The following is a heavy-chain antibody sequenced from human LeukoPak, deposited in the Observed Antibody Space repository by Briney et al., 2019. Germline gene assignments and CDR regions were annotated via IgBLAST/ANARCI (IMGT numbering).Heavy chain of an antibody. J-gene: IGHJ4*01. Sequence: SETLSLTCTVSGASFNTYYWTWVRQPPGKGPEWIGYIYNGGTTSYNPSLKSRVTISVDTSKNQFSLKLSSVTAADTAVYYCARRIFGSSGYYGNFDYWGQEPWSPSPQ. CDR3: ARRIFGSSGYYGNFDY. D-gene: IGHD3-22*01. CDR2: IYNGGTT. V-gene: IGHV4-4*09. CDR1: GASFNTYY.